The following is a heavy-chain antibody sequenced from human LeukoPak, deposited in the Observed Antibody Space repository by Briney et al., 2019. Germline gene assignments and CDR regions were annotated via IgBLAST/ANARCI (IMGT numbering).Heavy chain of an antibody. CDR3: ARGGNCSGGSCYSFPGASFDH. CDR2: IYYSGST. V-gene: IGHV4-59*01. CDR1: GCSISGYY. J-gene: IGHJ4*02. D-gene: IGHD2-15*01. Sequence: PSETLSLTCTVSGCSISGYYRSWIRQPPGKELEWIGFIYYSGSTNYYPYPKSRVTISIDTSNNRFYLKLTSVTAADTAIYYCARGGNCSGGSCYSFPGASFDHWGPGTLVTVSS.